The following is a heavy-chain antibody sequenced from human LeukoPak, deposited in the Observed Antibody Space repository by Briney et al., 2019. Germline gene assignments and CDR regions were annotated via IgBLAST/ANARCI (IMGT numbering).Heavy chain of an antibody. Sequence: GESLKISCQGSGYSFTSYWIGWVRQMPGKGLEWMGIIYPDDSDTRYSPSFQGQVTISADKSISTAYLQWSSLKASDTAIYYCARRITAVAPFDYWGQGTLVTVSS. CDR3: ARRITAVAPFDY. V-gene: IGHV5-51*01. CDR2: IYPDDSDT. J-gene: IGHJ4*02. CDR1: GYSFTSYW. D-gene: IGHD6-13*01.